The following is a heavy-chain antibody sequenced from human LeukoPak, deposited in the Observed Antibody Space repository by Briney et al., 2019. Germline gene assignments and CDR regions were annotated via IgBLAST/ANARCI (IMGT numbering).Heavy chain of an antibody. J-gene: IGHJ6*03. Sequence: GGSLRLSCAASGFTFSDYYMSWIRQAPGKGLEWVSYISSSGSTIYYADSVKGRFAISRDNAKNSLYLQMNSLRAEDTAVYYCAGLGTARNYYYYYMDVWGKGTTVTVSS. CDR2: ISSSGSTI. CDR1: GFTFSDYY. CDR3: AGLGTARNYYYYYMDV. D-gene: IGHD6-6*01. V-gene: IGHV3-11*04.